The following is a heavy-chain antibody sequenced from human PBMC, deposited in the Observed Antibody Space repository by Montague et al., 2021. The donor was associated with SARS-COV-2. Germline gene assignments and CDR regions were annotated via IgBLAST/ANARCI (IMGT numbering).Heavy chain of an antibody. CDR1: GGSFSGYY. D-gene: IGHD2-2*02. V-gene: IGHV4-34*01. CDR2: INHSGST. J-gene: IGHJ5*02. CDR3: ASLTLGYCSSTSCYSDWFDP. Sequence: SETLSLTCAVYGGSFSGYYWSWIRQPPGKGLEWIREINHSGSTNYNPSLKSRVTTSVDTSKNQFSLKLSSVTAADTAVYYCASLTLGYCSSTSCYSDWFDPWGQGTLVTVSS.